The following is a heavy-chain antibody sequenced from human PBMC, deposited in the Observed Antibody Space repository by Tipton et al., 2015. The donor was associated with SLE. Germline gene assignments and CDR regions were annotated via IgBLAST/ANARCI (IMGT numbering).Heavy chain of an antibody. Sequence: GLVKPSGTLSLTCTVSGGSVSSYYWSWIRQPPGKGLEWIGYIYSSGTTNYSPSLKSRVTISVDTSKNQFSLNLSSVTAADTAVYYCARGGGYCGTKSCYWFDPWGPGTQVTVSS. CDR2: IYSSGTT. CDR3: ARGGGYCGTKSCYWFDP. V-gene: IGHV4-59*02. CDR1: GGSVSSYY. D-gene: IGHD2-2*01. J-gene: IGHJ5*02.